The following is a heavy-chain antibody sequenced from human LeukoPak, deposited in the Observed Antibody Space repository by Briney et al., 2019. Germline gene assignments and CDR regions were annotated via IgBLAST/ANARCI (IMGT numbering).Heavy chain of an antibody. CDR3: ALHGDSGY. CDR2: IIPIFGTA. Sequence: ASMKVSCKASGYTFTSYYKHWVRQAPGQGLEWMGGIIPIFGTANYAQKFQGRVTITTDESTSTAYMELSSLRSEDTAVYYCALHGDSGYWGQGTLVTVSS. D-gene: IGHD6-19*01. CDR1: GYTFTSYY. J-gene: IGHJ4*02. V-gene: IGHV1-69*05.